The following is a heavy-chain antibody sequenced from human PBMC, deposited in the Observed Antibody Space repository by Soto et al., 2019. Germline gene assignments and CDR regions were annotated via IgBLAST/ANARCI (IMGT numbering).Heavy chain of an antibody. J-gene: IGHJ4*02. V-gene: IGHV4-30-2*02. CDR3: ARRWGTYFDY. CDR1: GGSISSGGYS. D-gene: IGHD7-27*01. CDR2: IYHSGST. Sequence: ASETLSLTCAVSGGSISSGGYSWSWIRQPPGKGLEWIGYIYHSGSTYYNPSLKSRVTISVDTSKNQFSLKLSSVTAADTAVYYCARRWGTYFDYWGQGTLVTVSS.